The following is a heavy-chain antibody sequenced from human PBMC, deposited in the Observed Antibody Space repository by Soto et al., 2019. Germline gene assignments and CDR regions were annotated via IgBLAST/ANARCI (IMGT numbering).Heavy chain of an antibody. V-gene: IGHV3-73*01. Sequence: EVQLVESGGGLVQPGGSLRLSCGASGFTFSGHGIHWDRQASGKGLEWIGRIKGKANSYATEYAVSLKGRFTISRDDSENTAYLQLNRLKSEDTAVYYCTRHATYYDSGRYIGDWFDLWGQGTLVTVSS. CDR1: GFTFSGHG. D-gene: IGHD3-22*01. CDR2: IKGKANSYAT. J-gene: IGHJ5*02. CDR3: TRHATYYDSGRYIGDWFDL.